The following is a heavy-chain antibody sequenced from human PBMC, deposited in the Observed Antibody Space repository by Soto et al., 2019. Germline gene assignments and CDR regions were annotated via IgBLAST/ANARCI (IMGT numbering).Heavy chain of an antibody. Sequence: QVQLVQSGAEVKKPGSSVKVSCKASGGTFSSYAISWVRQAPGQGLEWMGGIIPIFGTANYAQKFQGRVTITADEATSTAYMELSSLRSEDTAVYYCARADSSGYYYYYYYGMDVWGQGTTVTVSS. D-gene: IGHD3-22*01. CDR3: ARADSSGYYYYYYYGMDV. CDR2: IIPIFGTA. V-gene: IGHV1-69*01. J-gene: IGHJ6*02. CDR1: GGTFSSYA.